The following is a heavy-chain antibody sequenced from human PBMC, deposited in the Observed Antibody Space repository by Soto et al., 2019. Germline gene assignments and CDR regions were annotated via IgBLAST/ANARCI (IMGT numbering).Heavy chain of an antibody. J-gene: IGHJ4*02. CDR2: FYHRGST. Sequence: SETLSLTCAVSGGSITSGDYCWSWIRQPRGEGVGWIGYFYHRGSTYNNPSLKSRLTISVDRSKNQFSLKLSSVTAADTAVDSGASAATELGKVYCFDYWGQGTLVTVSS. V-gene: IGHV4-30-2*01. CDR3: ASAATELGKVYCFDY. D-gene: IGHD7-27*01. CDR1: GGSITSGDYC.